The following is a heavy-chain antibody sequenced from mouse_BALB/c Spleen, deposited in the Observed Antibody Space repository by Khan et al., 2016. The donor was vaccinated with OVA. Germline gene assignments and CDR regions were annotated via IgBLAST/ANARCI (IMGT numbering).Heavy chain of an antibody. CDR1: GDSITSGY. D-gene: IGHD2-12*01. Sequence: EVQLQESGPSLVKPSQTLSLTCSVTGDSITSGYWNWIRKFPGNKLEYMGYIIYTGYTYYNPSLHSRISITRHTSKNQYYLQLSSVTDEDTATYYCARSTYRYAFVYWGQGTLVTVSA. V-gene: IGHV3-8*02. CDR2: IIYTGYT. CDR3: ARSTYRYAFVY. J-gene: IGHJ3*01.